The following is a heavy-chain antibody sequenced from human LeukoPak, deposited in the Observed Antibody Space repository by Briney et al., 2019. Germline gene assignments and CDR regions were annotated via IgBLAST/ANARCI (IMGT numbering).Heavy chain of an antibody. Sequence: SEALSLTCAVYGGSFSGYYWSWIRQPPGKGLEWIGEINHSGSTNYNPSLKSRVTISVDTSKNQFSLKLSSVTAADTAVYYCASRLWFGERRFDPWGQGTLVTVSS. J-gene: IGHJ5*02. CDR1: GGSFSGYY. D-gene: IGHD3-10*01. CDR2: INHSGST. V-gene: IGHV4-34*01. CDR3: ASRLWFGERRFDP.